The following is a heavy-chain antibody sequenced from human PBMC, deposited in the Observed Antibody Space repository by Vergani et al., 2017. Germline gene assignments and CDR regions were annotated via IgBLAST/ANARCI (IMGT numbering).Heavy chain of an antibody. V-gene: IGHV4-34*01. CDR2: INHSGST. CDR3: ARVPPSQNRSAYNWFDP. CDR1: CGSFSGYY. Sequence: QVQLQQWGAGLLKPSETLSLTCAVYCGSFSGYYWSWIRQPPGKGLEWFGEINHSGSTNYNPSLKSRVTISVDTSKNQFYLKLISLTAADTAVYYCARVPPSQNRSAYNWFDPWGQGTLGTVSS. D-gene: IGHD6-25*01. J-gene: IGHJ5*02.